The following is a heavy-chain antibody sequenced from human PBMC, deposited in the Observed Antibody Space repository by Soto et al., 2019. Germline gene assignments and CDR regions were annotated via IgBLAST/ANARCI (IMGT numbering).Heavy chain of an antibody. CDR3: ARDMTTVTTGSHLDAFDI. CDR1: GYTFTSYY. J-gene: IGHJ3*02. CDR2: INPSGGST. D-gene: IGHD4-17*01. Sequence: ASVKVSCKASGYTFTSYYMHWVRQAPGQGLEWMGIINPSGGSTSYAQKFQGRVTMTRDTSTSTVYMELSSLRSEDTAVYYCARDMTTVTTGSHLDAFDIWGQGTMVTVSS. V-gene: IGHV1-46*01.